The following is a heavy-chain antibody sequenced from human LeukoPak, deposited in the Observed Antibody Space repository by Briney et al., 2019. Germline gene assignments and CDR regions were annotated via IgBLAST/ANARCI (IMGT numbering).Heavy chain of an antibody. V-gene: IGHV4-39*01. CDR2: IYYSGST. Sequence: PGGSLRLSCAASGFSFSNYWMSWVRQAPGKGLEWIGNIYYSGSTHYNPSLKSRVSISVDTSKTQFSLNLNSVTAADTAVYYCARSRGYSYGYPFDPWGQGTLVTVSS. CDR1: GFSFSNYW. CDR3: ARSRGYSYGYPFDP. J-gene: IGHJ5*02. D-gene: IGHD5-18*01.